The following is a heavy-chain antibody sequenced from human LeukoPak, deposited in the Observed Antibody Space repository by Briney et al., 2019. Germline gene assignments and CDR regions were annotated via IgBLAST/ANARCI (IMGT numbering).Heavy chain of an antibody. CDR2: IYYSGST. CDR1: GGSISSYY. CDR3: ARVYYDFWRGSRYYYYMDV. J-gene: IGHJ6*03. V-gene: IGHV4-59*01. D-gene: IGHD3-3*01. Sequence: SETLSLTCTVSGGSISSYYWSWIRQPPGKGLEWIGYIYYSGSTNYNPSLKSRVTISVDTSKNQFSLKLSSVTAADTAVYYCARVYYDFWRGSRYYYYMDVWGKGTTVTVSS.